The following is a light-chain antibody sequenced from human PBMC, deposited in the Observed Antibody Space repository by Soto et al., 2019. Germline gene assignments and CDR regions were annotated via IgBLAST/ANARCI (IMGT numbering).Light chain of an antibody. J-gene: IGLJ1*01. V-gene: IGLV2-11*01. Sequence: ALTQPRSMSGSPGQSVTISCTGTSSDIGGYNYVSWYQQHPDKAPKVMIYDVTKRPSGVPDRFSGSKSGTTASLTISGLQAEDEADYYCCSYAGSYYVFGTGTKVTVL. CDR2: DVT. CDR1: SSDIGGYNY. CDR3: CSYAGSYYV.